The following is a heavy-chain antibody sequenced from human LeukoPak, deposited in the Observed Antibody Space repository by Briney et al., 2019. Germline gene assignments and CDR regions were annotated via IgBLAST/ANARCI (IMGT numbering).Heavy chain of an antibody. D-gene: IGHD3-16*01. V-gene: IGHV3-53*01. CDR1: GLTVSSNY. CDR3: ARDRGGFLGY. CDR2: IYSDDTT. J-gene: IGHJ4*02. Sequence: GGSLRLSCAASGLTVSSNYMSWVRQAPGKGLEWVSVIYSDDTTYYADSVKGRFTSSRDNSKNTLFLQMNSLRAEDTAVYYCARDRGGFLGYWGQGTLVTVSS.